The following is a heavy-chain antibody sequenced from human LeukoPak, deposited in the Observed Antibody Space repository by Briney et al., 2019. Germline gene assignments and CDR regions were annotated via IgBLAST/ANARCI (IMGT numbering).Heavy chain of an antibody. CDR2: ISHSGST. CDR3: ARGGLRGAIPQDYYYYTDV. D-gene: IGHD3-10*01. CDR1: GGSFSLDY. Sequence: SETLSLTCGVYGGSFSLDYWSWFRQPPGKGLEWIGEISHSGSTNYNTSLKSRITISLDTSKNQFSLRLRSVTAADSAVYYRARGGLRGAIPQDYYYYTDVWGNGTTATASS. J-gene: IGHJ6*03. V-gene: IGHV4-34*01.